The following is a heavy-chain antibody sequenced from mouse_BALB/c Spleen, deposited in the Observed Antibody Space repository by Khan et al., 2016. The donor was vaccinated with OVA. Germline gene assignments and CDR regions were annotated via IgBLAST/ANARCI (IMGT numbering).Heavy chain of an antibody. Sequence: EVQLQESGPGLVKPSQSLSLTCTVTGYSITSDYAWNWIRQFPGNKLEWMAYITYSGSTGYNPSLKGRTSITRDPSQNQFFMQLNPVTTVDTATYFCARDYGSSYLFFDYWGLGTTLTVSS. D-gene: IGHD1-1*01. J-gene: IGHJ2*01. CDR1: GYSITSDYA. CDR3: ARDYGSSYLFFDY. CDR2: ITYSGST. V-gene: IGHV3-2*02.